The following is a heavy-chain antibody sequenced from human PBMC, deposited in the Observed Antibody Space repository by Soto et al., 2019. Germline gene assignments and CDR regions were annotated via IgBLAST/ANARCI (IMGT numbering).Heavy chain of an antibody. D-gene: IGHD4-17*01. V-gene: IGHV1-18*01. Sequence: EAAVKVSCKACGYTFTRYGISWVRQAPGQGLEWMGWISAYNGNTNYAQKLQGRVTMTTDTSTSTAYMELRSLRSDDTAVYYCARDLPPPDRKRRTVTTKDDWFDPWGQGTLVTVSS. J-gene: IGHJ5*02. CDR2: ISAYNGNT. CDR1: GYTFTRYG. CDR3: ARDLPPPDRKRRTVTTKDDWFDP.